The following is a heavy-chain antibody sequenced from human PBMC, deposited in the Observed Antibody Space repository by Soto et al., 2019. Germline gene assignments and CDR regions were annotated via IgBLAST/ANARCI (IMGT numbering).Heavy chain of an antibody. Sequence: EVQLLESGGGLVQPGGSLRLSCAASGFTFNNYVMTWVRQTPGKGLDWVSLVTANSGVIYYAASVKGRFTVSRDNSKNTLYLQMNSLRAEDTALYYCARYCAGDCYRGFDTWGQGTLVTVSS. CDR1: GFTFNNYV. CDR2: VTANSGVI. CDR3: ARYCAGDCYRGFDT. J-gene: IGHJ4*02. V-gene: IGHV3-23*01. D-gene: IGHD2-21*02.